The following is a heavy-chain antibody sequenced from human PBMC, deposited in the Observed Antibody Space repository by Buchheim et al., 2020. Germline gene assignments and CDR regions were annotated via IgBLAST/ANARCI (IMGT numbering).Heavy chain of an antibody. D-gene: IGHD6-6*01. Sequence: QVQLVQSGAEVKKPGASVKVSCKASGYTFTSYYMHWVRQAPGQGLEWMGIINPSGDSTSYAQKFLGRVTMTRDTSTSTVYMELSSLRSEDTAVYYCARDQRRSSSLVVFYGMDVWGQGTT. J-gene: IGHJ6*02. CDR3: ARDQRRSSSLVVFYGMDV. V-gene: IGHV1-46*01. CDR1: GYTFTSYY. CDR2: INPSGDST.